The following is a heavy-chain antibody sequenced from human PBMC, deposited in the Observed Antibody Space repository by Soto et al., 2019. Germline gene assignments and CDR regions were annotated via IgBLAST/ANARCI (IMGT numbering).Heavy chain of an antibody. V-gene: IGHV1-18*01. CDR1: GYTFNSYG. J-gene: IGHJ4*02. CDR3: ARYFWSGQLPFYFDQ. CDR2: ISAYNGNT. Sequence: QVLLVQSGAEVKKPWASVKVSCKASGYTFNSYGVSWVRQAPGQGLEWMGWISAYNGNTKYSQNLQGRVTMTIDTTTSSAYLEVRSLRSDDTAIYYCARYFWSGQLPFYFDQWGQGTLVTVSS. D-gene: IGHD3-3*01.